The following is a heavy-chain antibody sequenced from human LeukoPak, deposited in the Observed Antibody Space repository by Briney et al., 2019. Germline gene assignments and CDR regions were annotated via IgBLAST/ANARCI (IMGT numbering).Heavy chain of an antibody. D-gene: IGHD6-13*01. CDR2: ISAYNGNT. Sequence: ASVKVSCKASGYTFTSYGISWVRQAPGQGLEWMGWISAYNGNTNYAQKLQGRVTMTTDTSTSTAYMELRSLRSDDTAVYYCARDKRRVAAAGINWFDSWGQGTLVTVSS. V-gene: IGHV1-18*01. CDR1: GYTFTSYG. CDR3: ARDKRRVAAAGINWFDS. J-gene: IGHJ5*01.